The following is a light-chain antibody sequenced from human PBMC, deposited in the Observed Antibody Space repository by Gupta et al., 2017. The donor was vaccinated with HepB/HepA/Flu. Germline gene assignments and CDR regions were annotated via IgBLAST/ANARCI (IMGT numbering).Light chain of an antibody. V-gene: IGLV1-51*01. Sequence: QSVLTQPPSVSAAPGQKVTISCSGSSSNIGKKYVYWYQHLPGTPPKILIYYDNKRRSGIPDRFSGSKYGTSATLNTTGLQTGDEADYYCGPSDNSRSIYVFGTGTKVTVV. J-gene: IGLJ1*01. CDR3: GPSDNSRSIYV. CDR1: SSNIGKKY. CDR2: YDN.